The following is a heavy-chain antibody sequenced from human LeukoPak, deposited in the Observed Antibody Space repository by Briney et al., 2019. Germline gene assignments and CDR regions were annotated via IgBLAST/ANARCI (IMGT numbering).Heavy chain of an antibody. CDR1: GGSFSGYY. CDR3: ARGRVDTAMVTHFDY. Sequence: SETLSLTCAVYGGSFSGYYWSWLRQPPGKGLEWIGEINHSGSTNYNPSLKSRVTISVDTSKNQFSLKLSSVTAADTAVYYCARGRVDTAMVTHFDYWGQGTLVTVSS. D-gene: IGHD5-18*01. J-gene: IGHJ4*02. CDR2: INHSGST. V-gene: IGHV4-34*01.